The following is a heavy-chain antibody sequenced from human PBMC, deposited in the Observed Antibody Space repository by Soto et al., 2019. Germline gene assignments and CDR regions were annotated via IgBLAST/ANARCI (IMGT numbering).Heavy chain of an antibody. J-gene: IGHJ6*02. CDR3: AKDSSSRLGPKTKVTTSPTNHYGMDV. CDR2: ISYDGSNK. V-gene: IGHV3-30*18. Sequence: SLSLSFAASGFTFSRYGMHWVRQAPGKGLEWVAVISYDGSNKYYADCVKVRFTISRDNSKNTLYLQMNSLRAEDTAVYYCAKDSSSRLGPKTKVTTSPTNHYGMDVWGQGTTVTVSS. D-gene: IGHD4-17*01. CDR1: GFTFSRYG.